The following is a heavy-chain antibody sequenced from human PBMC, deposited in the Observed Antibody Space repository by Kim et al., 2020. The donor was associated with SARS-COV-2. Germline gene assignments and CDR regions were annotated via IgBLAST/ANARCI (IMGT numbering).Heavy chain of an antibody. D-gene: IGHD6-19*01. CDR1: GGSISSSSYY. CDR3: ARVGLAVARRDWFDP. J-gene: IGHJ5*02. Sequence: SETLSLTCTVSGGSISSSSYYWGWIRQPPGKGLEWIGSIYYSGSTYYNPSLKSRVTISVDTSKNQFSLKLSSVTAADTAVYYCARVGLAVARRDWFDPWGQGTLVTVSS. CDR2: IYYSGST. V-gene: IGHV4-39*07.